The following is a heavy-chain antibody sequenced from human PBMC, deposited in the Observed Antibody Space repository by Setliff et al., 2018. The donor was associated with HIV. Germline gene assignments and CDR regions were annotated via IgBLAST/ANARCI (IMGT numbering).Heavy chain of an antibody. CDR1: GFSISSYA. J-gene: IGHJ4*02. CDR3: AKQHCAGGSCYDAY. V-gene: IGHV3-23*01. D-gene: IGHD2-15*01. CDR2: ISGSSSSI. Sequence: PGGSLRLSCAASGFSISSYAMNWVRQAPGKGLEWVSSISGSSSSIYYADSVKGRFTISRDNSKNTLFLQMNTLRDEDTAVYYCAKQHCAGGSCYDAYWGRGTLVTVS.